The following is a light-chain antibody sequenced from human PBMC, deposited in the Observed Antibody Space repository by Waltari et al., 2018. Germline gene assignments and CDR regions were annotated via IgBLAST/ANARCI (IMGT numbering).Light chain of an antibody. V-gene: IGLV2-23*01. CDR1: SSDVGTYNF. Sequence: QSALTQPASVSGSPGQSITISCTGPSSDVGTYNFSSWYQQNQGKAPKLMIYEGNKRPSGVSNRFSGSKAGNTASLTISGLQAEDEADYYCYSYAGSGTWVFGGGTKLTVL. J-gene: IGLJ3*02. CDR3: YSYAGSGTWV. CDR2: EGN.